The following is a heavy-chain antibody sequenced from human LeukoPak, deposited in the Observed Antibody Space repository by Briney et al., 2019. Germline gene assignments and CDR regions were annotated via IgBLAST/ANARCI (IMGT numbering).Heavy chain of an antibody. CDR1: GGSISSYY. CDR2: IYYSGST. D-gene: IGHD3-10*01. Sequence: RPSETLCLTCTVSGGSISSYYWSWIRQPPGKGLEWIGYIYYSGSTNYNPSLKSRVTISVDTSKNQFSLKLSSVTAADTAVYYCARDRSTIVRSLDDAFDIWGQGTMVTVSS. J-gene: IGHJ3*02. V-gene: IGHV4-59*01. CDR3: ARDRSTIVRSLDDAFDI.